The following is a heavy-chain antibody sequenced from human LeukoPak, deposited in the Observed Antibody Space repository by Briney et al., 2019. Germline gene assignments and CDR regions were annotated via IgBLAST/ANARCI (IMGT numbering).Heavy chain of an antibody. Sequence: PGGSLRLSCVASGFTFSHYAMHWVRQAPGKGPEWVALISYDGTHKYYADSVMGRFTISRDDSKNTLSLQMSSLRTEDTALYYCARSPFRSFYFDVWGQGTLVTVSS. J-gene: IGHJ4*02. V-gene: IGHV3-30-3*01. CDR3: ARSPFRSFYFDV. CDR1: GFTFSHYA. CDR2: ISYDGTHK. D-gene: IGHD3-16*02.